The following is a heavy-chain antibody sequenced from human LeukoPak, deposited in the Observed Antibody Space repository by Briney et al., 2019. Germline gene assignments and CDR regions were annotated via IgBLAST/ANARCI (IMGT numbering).Heavy chain of an antibody. J-gene: IGHJ1*01. CDR3: ARNYYDSSGYYQYFQH. D-gene: IGHD3-22*01. V-gene: IGHV3-21*01. CDR1: GFTFSSYS. Sequence: GGSLRLSCAASGFTFSSYSMNWARQAPGKGLEWVSSISSSSSYIYHAGSVKGRFTISRDNAKNSLYLQMNSLRAEDTVVYYCARNYYDSSGYYQYFQHWGQGTLVTVSS. CDR2: ISSSSSYI.